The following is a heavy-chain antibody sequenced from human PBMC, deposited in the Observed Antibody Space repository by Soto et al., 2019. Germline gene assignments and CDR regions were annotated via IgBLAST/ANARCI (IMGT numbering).Heavy chain of an antibody. CDR2: ISGNGDSA. Sequence: EVKLVESGGGLVQPGGSLRLSCAASGFTFSSYAMHWVRQAPGKGLDYVSAISGNGDSAYYANSVKGRFTISRDNSKNPLYLQMGSLRAEDLAVYYCARRGYGLYFDYWGQGTLVTVSS. CDR3: ARRGYGLYFDY. D-gene: IGHD3-10*01. V-gene: IGHV3-64*01. J-gene: IGHJ4*02. CDR1: GFTFSSYA.